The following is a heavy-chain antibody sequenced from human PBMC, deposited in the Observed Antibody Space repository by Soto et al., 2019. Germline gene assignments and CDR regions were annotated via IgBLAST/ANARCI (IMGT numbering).Heavy chain of an antibody. CDR3: ATLGLQQAF. V-gene: IGHV3-74*01. Sequence: GGSLRLSCAASGFTFNTWMHWVRQAPGEGLVWVSSIDSDGSITSYADSVKGRFTISRDNAKNTLYLQMNSLRAEDTAVYYCATLGLQQAFWGQGTLVTVSS. CDR2: IDSDGSIT. D-gene: IGHD2-21*02. J-gene: IGHJ4*02. CDR1: GFTFNTW.